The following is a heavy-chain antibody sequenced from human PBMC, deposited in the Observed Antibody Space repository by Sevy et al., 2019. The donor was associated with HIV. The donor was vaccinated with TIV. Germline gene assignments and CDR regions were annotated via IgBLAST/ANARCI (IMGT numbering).Heavy chain of an antibody. Sequence: GGSLRLSCAASGFIFNSYAIHWVRQAPGKGLEWVAVVFMDGTKEFYAESVKGRFTISRDNSKKKVFLQMNSLRDEDTAVYYCVRDHNDSSEHYLIGAYDVWGQGTTVTVSS. CDR2: VFMDGTKE. CDR1: GFIFNSYA. D-gene: IGHD3-22*01. V-gene: IGHV3-33*01. J-gene: IGHJ3*01. CDR3: VRDHNDSSEHYLIGAYDV.